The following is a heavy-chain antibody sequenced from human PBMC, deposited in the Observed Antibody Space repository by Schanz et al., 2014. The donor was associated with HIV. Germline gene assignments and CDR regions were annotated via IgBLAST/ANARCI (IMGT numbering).Heavy chain of an antibody. CDR3: ARGDLSGDYEGEVDYYYLMDV. Sequence: QVQLVQSGAEVKKPGSSVTVSCTASGGTFNIYTISWVRQAPGQGLEWVGGIIPIYGAAHYAQKLQGRVSINADDATNTAYLELSRLSSDDTAVYYCARGDLSGDYEGEVDYYYLMDVWGQGTTVSVSS. D-gene: IGHD4-17*01. V-gene: IGHV1-69*01. CDR1: GGTFNIYT. CDR2: IIPIYGAA. J-gene: IGHJ6*02.